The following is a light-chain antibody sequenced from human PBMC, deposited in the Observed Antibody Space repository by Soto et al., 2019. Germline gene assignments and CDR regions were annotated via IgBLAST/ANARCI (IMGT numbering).Light chain of an antibody. CDR1: QSVENY. V-gene: IGKV3-11*01. CDR2: DTS. Sequence: EIVLTQSPATLSLSPGERATLSCRASQSVENYLAWFQQKRGQAPRLLIYDTSDRAAGIPHRFSGSESGTDFTPTIISLEPVDFAVYYCHQRYIWPARTCGGGTKVVIK. J-gene: IGKJ4*01. CDR3: HQRYIWPART.